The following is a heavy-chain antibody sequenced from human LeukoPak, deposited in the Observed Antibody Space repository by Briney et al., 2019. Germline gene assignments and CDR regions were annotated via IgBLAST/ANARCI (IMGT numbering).Heavy chain of an antibody. D-gene: IGHD6-13*01. CDR1: GYTFTSYG. Sequence: ASVKVSCKASGYTFTSYGISWVRQAPGQGLEWMGWINPNSGGTNYAQKFQGRVTMTRDTSISTAYMELSRLRSDDTAVYYCARGGQQLVLCLDYWGQGTLVTVSS. J-gene: IGHJ4*02. CDR2: INPNSGGT. V-gene: IGHV1-2*02. CDR3: ARGGQQLVLCLDY.